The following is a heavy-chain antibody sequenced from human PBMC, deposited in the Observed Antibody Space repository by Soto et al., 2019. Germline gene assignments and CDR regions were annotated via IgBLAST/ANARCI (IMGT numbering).Heavy chain of an antibody. CDR3: ARDRGFYGMDV. Sequence: SETLSLTCTVSGGSISSYYWSWIRQPPGKGLEWIGYIYYSGSTNYNPSLKSRVTISVDTSKNQFSLKLSSVTAADTAVYYCARDRGFYGMDVWGQGTTVTVSS. CDR1: GGSISSYY. D-gene: IGHD6-25*01. CDR2: IYYSGST. V-gene: IGHV4-59*01. J-gene: IGHJ6*02.